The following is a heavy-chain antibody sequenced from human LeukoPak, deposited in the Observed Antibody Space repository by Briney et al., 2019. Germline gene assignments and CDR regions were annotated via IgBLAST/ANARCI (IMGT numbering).Heavy chain of an antibody. CDR1: GFTFSSCG. Sequence: GGSLRLSCAASGFTFSSCGMIWVRQAPGKGLEWVSGISGSGGGTSYAGSVKGRFTISRDNSKNTLYLQMNSLRVEDTAVYYCARPSDGHYAQGGYFDYWGQGALVTVSS. D-gene: IGHD4-17*01. CDR3: ARPSDGHYAQGGYFDY. J-gene: IGHJ4*02. V-gene: IGHV3-23*01. CDR2: ISGSGGGT.